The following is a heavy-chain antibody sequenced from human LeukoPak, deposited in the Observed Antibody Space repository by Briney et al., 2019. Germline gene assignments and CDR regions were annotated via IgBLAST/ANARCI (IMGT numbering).Heavy chain of an antibody. D-gene: IGHD3-10*01. V-gene: IGHV3-7*01. J-gene: IGHJ4*02. Sequence: GGSLRLSCAASGFTFSSYWMSWVRQAPGKGLEWVANIKQDGREKYYVDSMKGRFTISRDNAKNSLYLQMNRLRAEDTAVYYCARDLYYGSGTPPYSFDYWGQGTLVTVSS. CDR2: IKQDGREK. CDR3: ARDLYYGSGTPPYSFDY. CDR1: GFTFSSYW.